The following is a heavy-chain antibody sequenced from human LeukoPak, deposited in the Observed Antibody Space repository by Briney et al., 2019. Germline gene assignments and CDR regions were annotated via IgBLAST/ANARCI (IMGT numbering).Heavy chain of an antibody. J-gene: IGHJ4*02. CDR1: GGSISSSIYY. CDR2: IYTSGST. Sequence: SETLSLTCTVSGGSISSSIYYWGWIRQPPGKGLEWIGRIYTSGSTNYNPSLKSRVTMSVDTSKNQFSLKLSSVTAADTAVYYCARERHGYYGSGSYDYWGQGTLVTVSS. D-gene: IGHD3-10*01. CDR3: ARERHGYYGSGSYDY. V-gene: IGHV4-39*07.